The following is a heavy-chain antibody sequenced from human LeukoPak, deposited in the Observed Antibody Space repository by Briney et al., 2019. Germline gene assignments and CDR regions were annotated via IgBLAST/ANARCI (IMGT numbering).Heavy chain of an antibody. CDR1: GYTFTSYG. CDR2: ISAYNGNT. V-gene: IGHV1-18*01. Sequence: GSVKVSCKASGYTFTSYGISWVRQAPGQGLEWMGWISAYNGNTNYAQKLQGRVTMTTDTSTSTAYMELRSLRSDDTAVYYCAKDDRWELLADAFDIWGQGTMVTVSS. D-gene: IGHD1-26*01. CDR3: AKDDRWELLADAFDI. J-gene: IGHJ3*02.